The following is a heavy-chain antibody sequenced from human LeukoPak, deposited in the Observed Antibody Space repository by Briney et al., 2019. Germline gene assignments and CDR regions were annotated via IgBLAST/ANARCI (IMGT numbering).Heavy chain of an antibody. CDR1: GYTFTGYY. CDR3: ARGRWDIVVVPAAQNWFDP. J-gene: IGHJ5*02. D-gene: IGHD2-2*01. Sequence: SAKVSCKASGYTFTGYYMHWVRQAPGQGLEWMGGIIPIFGTANYAQKFQGRVTITTDESTSTAYMELSSLRSEDTAVYYCARGRWDIVVVPAAQNWFDPWGQGTLVTVSS. CDR2: IIPIFGTA. V-gene: IGHV1-69*05.